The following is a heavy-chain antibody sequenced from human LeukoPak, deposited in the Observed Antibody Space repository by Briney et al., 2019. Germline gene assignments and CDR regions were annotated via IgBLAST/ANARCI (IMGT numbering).Heavy chain of an antibody. V-gene: IGHV3-7*01. Sequence: AGGPQRLPCAASGFTFSSYRMSWARQAPGKGLEWVANIKQDGREKYYVDPVKARFTISRDNAKNSLYLQMNTLRAEQTSVYLCARSDILTGYFMGLAFDIWGQGTMVTVSS. D-gene: IGHD3-9*01. CDR3: ARSDILTGYFMGLAFDI. CDR1: GFTFSSYR. CDR2: IKQDGREK. J-gene: IGHJ3*02.